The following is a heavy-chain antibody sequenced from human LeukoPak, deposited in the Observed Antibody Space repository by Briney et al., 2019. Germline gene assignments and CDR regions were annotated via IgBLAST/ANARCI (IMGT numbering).Heavy chain of an antibody. J-gene: IGHJ4*02. V-gene: IGHV4-59*08. CDR3: ARSDYGSDFDY. D-gene: IGHD4-17*01. CDR2: IYYSGST. CDR1: GGSISSYY. Sequence: SETLSLTCTVSGGSISSYYWSWIRQPPGRGLEWIGYIYYSGSTNYNPSLKSRATISVDTSKNQFSLKLSSVTAADTAVYYCARSDYGSDFDYWGQGTLVTVSS.